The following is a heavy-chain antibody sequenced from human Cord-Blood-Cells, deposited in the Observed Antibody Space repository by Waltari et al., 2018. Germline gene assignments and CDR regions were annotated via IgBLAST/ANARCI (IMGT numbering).Heavy chain of an antibody. CDR3: ARDPGIDAFDI. J-gene: IGHJ3*02. CDR2: IYYSGST. V-gene: IGHV4-39*07. CDR1: GGSISSSSYY. Sequence: QLQLQESGPGLVKPSETLSLTCTVSGGSISSSSYYWGWIRQLPGKGLEWIGSIYYSGSTYYNPSLKSRVTISVDTSKNQFSLKLSSVTAADTAVYYCARDPGIDAFDIWGQGTMVTVSS. D-gene: IGHD3-10*01.